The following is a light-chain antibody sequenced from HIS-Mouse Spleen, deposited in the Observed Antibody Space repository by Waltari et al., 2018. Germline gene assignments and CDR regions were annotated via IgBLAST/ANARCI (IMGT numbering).Light chain of an antibody. V-gene: IGLV3-21*03. J-gene: IGLJ2*01. CDR2: DDS. CDR1: NIGSES. Sequence: SYVLTQPPSVSVAPGKTARITCGGNNIGSESVHWYQQKPGQAPVLGVYDDSDRPSGIPERFSGSNSGNTATLTISRVEAGDEADYYCQVWDSSSDHVVFGGGTKLTVL. CDR3: QVWDSSSDHVV.